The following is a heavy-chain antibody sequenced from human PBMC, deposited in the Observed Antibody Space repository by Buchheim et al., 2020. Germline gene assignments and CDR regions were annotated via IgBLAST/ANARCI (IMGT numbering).Heavy chain of an antibody. CDR2: IYHSGST. CDR1: GDSISSSGYS. CDR3: VRGSGDLLTD. V-gene: IGHV4-30-2*01. Sequence: QLQLQESGSGLVKPSQTLSLTCAVSGDSISSSGYSWTWIRQPPGGGLEWIGYIYHSGSTYYNPSLKSRINISVDRSKNQFFLQLTSVTAADTAVYYCVRGSGDLLTDWGQGTL. J-gene: IGHJ4*02. D-gene: IGHD3-9*01.